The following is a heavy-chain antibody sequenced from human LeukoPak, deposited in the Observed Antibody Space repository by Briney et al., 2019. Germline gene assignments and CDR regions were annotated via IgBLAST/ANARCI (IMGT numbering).Heavy chain of an antibody. D-gene: IGHD3-10*01. Sequence: PGGSLRLSCAASGFTFSSYGIHWVRQAPGKGLEWVAVISSDGSNKYYADSVKGRFTISRDNSKNTLYLQMNSLRAEDTAVYYCAKQARRAYYYGSGTYARSHYFDYWGQGTLVTVSS. CDR2: ISSDGSNK. CDR3: AKQARRAYYYGSGTYARSHYFDY. CDR1: GFTFSSYG. J-gene: IGHJ4*02. V-gene: IGHV3-30*18.